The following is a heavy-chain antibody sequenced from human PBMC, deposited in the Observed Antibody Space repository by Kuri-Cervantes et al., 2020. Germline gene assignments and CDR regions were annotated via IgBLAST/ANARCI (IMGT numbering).Heavy chain of an antibody. Sequence: GESLKISCAGSGFIFGSYSMNWVRQAPGKGPEWISYINNDSSTMYYAESVKGRFTIARDNAKNSLYLQMNSLRAEDTAVYYCARDAELGFDYWGQGTLVTVSS. CDR2: INNDSSTM. J-gene: IGHJ4*02. D-gene: IGHD7-27*01. CDR1: GFIFGSYS. V-gene: IGHV3-48*04. CDR3: ARDAELGFDY.